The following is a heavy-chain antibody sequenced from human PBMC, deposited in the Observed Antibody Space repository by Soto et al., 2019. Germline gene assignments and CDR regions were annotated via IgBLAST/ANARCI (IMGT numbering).Heavy chain of an antibody. CDR1: GFTFSVFA. Sequence: EVQLLESGGGLEQPGGSQRLSCAASGFTFSVFAMSWVRQAPGKGLEWVSTISEGGGTPFYADSVKGRFTISRDNSQNTLHLQMTTLRAEDTAVYFCAKRNRYYFESWGQGSLVTVSS. V-gene: IGHV3-23*01. CDR2: ISEGGGTP. CDR3: AKRNRYYFES. J-gene: IGHJ4*02.